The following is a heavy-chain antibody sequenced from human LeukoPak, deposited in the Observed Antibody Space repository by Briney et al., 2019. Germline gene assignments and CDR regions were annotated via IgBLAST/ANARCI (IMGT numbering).Heavy chain of an antibody. CDR1: GFTFSSYE. CDR2: ISSSGSTI. CDR3: ARGRPIPN. Sequence: GGSLRFSCAASGFTFSSYEMNWVRPPPEKGLEWFSYISSSGSTIYYADSVKGRFTISRDNAKNSLYLLMNSLRAEDTAVYYCARGRPIPNWGQGTLVTVST. J-gene: IGHJ4*02. V-gene: IGHV3-48*03.